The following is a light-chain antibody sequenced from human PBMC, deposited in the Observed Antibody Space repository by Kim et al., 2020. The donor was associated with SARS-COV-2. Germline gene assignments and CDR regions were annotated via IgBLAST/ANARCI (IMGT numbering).Light chain of an antibody. CDR1: TYY. CDR2: GEN. CDR3: NSRDTNGNHV. Sequence: TYYAAWYQQRPGQAPTLVIYGENFRPSGIPDRFSGSRLGNTASLAITGAQAEDEADYYCNSRDTNGNHVFGTGTKSPS. J-gene: IGLJ1*01. V-gene: IGLV3-19*01.